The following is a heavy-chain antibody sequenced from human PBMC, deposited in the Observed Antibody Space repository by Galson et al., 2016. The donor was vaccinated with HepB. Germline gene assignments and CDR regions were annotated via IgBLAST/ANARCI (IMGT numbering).Heavy chain of an antibody. V-gene: IGHV3-33*01. CDR3: AAYCGGDCYPTP. Sequence: LRLSCAASGFTFSRYGMPWVRQGPGKGLEWVAVIWYDGSKKDYADSVKGRFTISRDNSKNTLYLQMNSLRVEDTAVYYCAAYCGGDCYPTPWGQGTLVTVSS. J-gene: IGHJ5*02. CDR1: GFTFSRYG. D-gene: IGHD2-21*02. CDR2: IWYDGSKK.